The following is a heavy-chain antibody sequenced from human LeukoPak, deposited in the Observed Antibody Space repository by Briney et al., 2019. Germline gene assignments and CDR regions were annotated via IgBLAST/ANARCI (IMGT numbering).Heavy chain of an antibody. V-gene: IGHV1-69*13. J-gene: IGHJ4*02. Sequence: SVKVSCKASGGTFSSYAISWVRQAPGQGLEWMGGIIPIFGTANYAQKFQGRVTVTADESTSTAYMELSSLRSEDTAVYYCARGEGLTGTSKPGDYWGQGTLVTVSS. CDR3: ARGEGLTGTSKPGDY. D-gene: IGHD1-7*01. CDR2: IIPIFGTA. CDR1: GGTFSSYA.